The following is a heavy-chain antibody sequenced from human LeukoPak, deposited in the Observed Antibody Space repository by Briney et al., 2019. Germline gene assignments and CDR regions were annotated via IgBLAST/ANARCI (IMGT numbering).Heavy chain of an antibody. V-gene: IGHV4-34*01. Sequence: SETLSLTCAVYGGSFSGYYWSWIRQPPGKGLEWIGEINHSGSTNYNPSLKSRVTISVDTSKNQFSLKLSSVTAADTAVYYCASHFYSSAPFDYWGQGTLVTVSS. D-gene: IGHD6-19*01. CDR3: ASHFYSSAPFDY. CDR1: GGSFSGYY. J-gene: IGHJ4*02. CDR2: INHSGST.